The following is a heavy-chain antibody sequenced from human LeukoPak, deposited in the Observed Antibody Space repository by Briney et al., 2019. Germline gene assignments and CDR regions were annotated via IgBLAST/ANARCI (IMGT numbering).Heavy chain of an antibody. Sequence: SVKVSCKASGGTFSSYAISWVRQAPGQGLEWMGGIIPIFGTANYAQKFQGRVTITADESTSTAYMELSRLRSEDTGVYYCARGGGYNHFDYWGQGTLVTVPS. CDR2: IIPIFGTA. CDR1: GGTFSSYA. J-gene: IGHJ4*02. CDR3: ARGGGYNHFDY. D-gene: IGHD5-24*01. V-gene: IGHV1-69*01.